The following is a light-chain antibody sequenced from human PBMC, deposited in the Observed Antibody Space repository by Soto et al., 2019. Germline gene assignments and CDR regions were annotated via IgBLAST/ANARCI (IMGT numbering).Light chain of an antibody. CDR2: ATT. V-gene: IGLV7-46*01. J-gene: IGLJ3*02. Sequence: QTVVTQEPSLTVSPGGTVTLTCASSIGTVTSALYPYWFQQKPGQAPRTLIYATTNKHSWTPARFSGSLLGGKAALTLSGAQPEDEADYYCLLSFNGRHVFGGGTKLTVL. CDR1: IGTVTSALY. CDR3: LLSFNGRHV.